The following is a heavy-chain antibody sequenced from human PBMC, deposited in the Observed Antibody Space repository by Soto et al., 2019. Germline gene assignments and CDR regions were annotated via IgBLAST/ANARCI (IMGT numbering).Heavy chain of an antibody. V-gene: IGHV1-8*01. CDR1: GYTFTSCD. CDR2: MNPNSGNT. J-gene: IGHJ1*01. D-gene: IGHD2-15*01. Sequence: ASVKVSCKASGYTFTSCDTNWVRQATGQGLEWMGWMNPNSGNTGYAQKFQGRVTMTRNTSISTAYMELSSLRSEDTAVYYCARAPWSVVVAAAEYFQQWGQGTLVTVSS. CDR3: ARAPWSVVVAAAEYFQQ.